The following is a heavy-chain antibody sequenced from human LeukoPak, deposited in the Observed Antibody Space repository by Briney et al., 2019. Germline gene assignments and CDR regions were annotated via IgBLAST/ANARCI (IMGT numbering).Heavy chain of an antibody. CDR2: IYYSGST. D-gene: IGHD2-2*01. V-gene: IGHV4-31*03. CDR1: GGSISSGGYY. J-gene: IGHJ5*02. Sequence: PSQTLSLTCTVSGGSISSGGYYWSWIRQHPGKGLEWIGYIYYSGSTYYNPSLKSRVTISVDTSKNQFSLKLSSVTAADTAVYYCARDHAMNSIVVVPAAMSSFWFDPWGQGTLVTVSS. CDR3: ARDHAMNSIVVVPAAMSSFWFDP.